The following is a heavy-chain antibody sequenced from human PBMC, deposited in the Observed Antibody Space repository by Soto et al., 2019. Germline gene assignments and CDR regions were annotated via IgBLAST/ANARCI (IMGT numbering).Heavy chain of an antibody. CDR1: GYTFTSYD. CDR3: AREQLDYFDY. J-gene: IGHJ4*02. V-gene: IGHV1-8*01. Sequence: QVQLVQSGAEVKKPGASVKVSCKASGYTFTSYDITWVRQATGQGLEWMGWMNPNSGNTGYAQQFQGRATKTRNISISKAYMELSSLRSEDTAVYYSAREQLDYFDYWGQGTRVTVSS. CDR2: MNPNSGNT. D-gene: IGHD4-4*01.